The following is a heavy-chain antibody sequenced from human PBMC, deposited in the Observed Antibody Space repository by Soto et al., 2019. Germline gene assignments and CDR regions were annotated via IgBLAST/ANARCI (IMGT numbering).Heavy chain of an antibody. CDR1: GDSVSSNSAA. J-gene: IGHJ3*02. CDR3: AREMQPRYYDILTDYPKGQDAFDI. V-gene: IGHV6-1*01. CDR2: TYYRSKWYN. D-gene: IGHD3-9*01. Sequence: QSPTLSLTCAISGDSVSSNSAAWNWIRQSPSRGLEWLGRTYYRSKWYNDYAVSVKSRITINPDTSKNQFSLQLNSVTPEDTAVYYCAREMQPRYYDILTDYPKGQDAFDIWGQGTMVTVSS.